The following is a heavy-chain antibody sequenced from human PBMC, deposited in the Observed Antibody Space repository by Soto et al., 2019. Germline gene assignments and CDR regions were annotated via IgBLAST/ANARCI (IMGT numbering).Heavy chain of an antibody. CDR3: VRTARNYNYNDMDV. D-gene: IGHD1-20*01. CDR1: GGSISDHY. J-gene: IGHJ6*02. CDR2: IYYRGNT. Sequence: PSETLSLTCTVSGGSISDHYWSWLRQPPGKGLEWIGYIYYRGNTNYNPSLKSRVTISIDTSKNQFSLKVSSVTTADAAVYFCVRTARNYNYNDMDVWGQGTTVTVSS. V-gene: IGHV4-59*11.